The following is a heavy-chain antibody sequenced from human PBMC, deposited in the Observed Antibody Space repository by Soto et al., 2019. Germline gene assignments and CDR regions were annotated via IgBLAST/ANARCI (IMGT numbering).Heavy chain of an antibody. Sequence: GASVKVSCKASGYTFTGYDINWVRQATGQGLEWMGWMNPNSGNTGYAQKFQGRVTMTRNTSISTAYMELSSLRSEDTAVYYCAGRSGYYTFWFDPWGQGTLVTVSS. CDR1: GYTFTGYD. V-gene: IGHV1-8*01. D-gene: IGHD3-3*01. CDR3: AGRSGYYTFWFDP. CDR2: MNPNSGNT. J-gene: IGHJ5*02.